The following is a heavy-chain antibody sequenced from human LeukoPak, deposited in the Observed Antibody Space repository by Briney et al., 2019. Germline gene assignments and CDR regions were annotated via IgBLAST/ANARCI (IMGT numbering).Heavy chain of an antibody. CDR3: AKVWTAYSDDYFDY. V-gene: IGHV3-23*01. CDR2: ISGSGGST. J-gene: IGHJ4*02. CDR1: GFTFSSYG. Sequence: GSLRLSCAASGFTFSSYGMSWVRQAPGKGLECVSSISGSGGSTNHADSVKGRFTISRDNYKNTLYLQMNSLRAEDTAVYYCAKVWTAYSDDYFDYWGQGTLVTVSS. D-gene: IGHD3/OR15-3a*01.